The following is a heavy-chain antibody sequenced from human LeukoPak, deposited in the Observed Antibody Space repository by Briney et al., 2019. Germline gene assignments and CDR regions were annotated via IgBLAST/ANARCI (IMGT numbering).Heavy chain of an antibody. CDR1: GGSISSYY. J-gene: IGHJ3*02. CDR2: IYYSGST. Sequence: SETLSLTCTVSGGSISSYYWSWIRQPPGKGLEWIGYIYYSGSTNYNPSLKSRVTISIDMSKNQFSLKLSSVTAADTAVYYCASGRVGYCSGDNCYGLAFDIWDQGTMVTVSS. V-gene: IGHV4-59*01. D-gene: IGHD2-15*01. CDR3: ASGRVGYCSGDNCYGLAFDI.